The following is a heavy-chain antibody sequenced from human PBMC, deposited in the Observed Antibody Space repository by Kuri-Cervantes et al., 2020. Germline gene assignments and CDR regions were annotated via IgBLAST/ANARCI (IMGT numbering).Heavy chain of an antibody. CDR1: DGSISSSSYY. Sequence: SDTLSLTCTVSDGSISSSSYYGGWIRQPPGKGLEWIGHIHFNGCTNYNPSLKSRVSISVDTAKNQFSLKLSSVTPAVTAVYYCARRGDVWCQGTTVTVSS. V-gene: IGHV4-39*01. CDR3: ARRGDV. CDR2: IHFNGCT. J-gene: IGHJ6*02.